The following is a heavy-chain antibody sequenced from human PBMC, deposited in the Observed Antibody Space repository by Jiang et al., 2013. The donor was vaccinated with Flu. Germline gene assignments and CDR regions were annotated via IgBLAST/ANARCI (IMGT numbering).Heavy chain of an antibody. D-gene: IGHD3-22*01. CDR3: ARHPGGGYYYDSSGYRIFPSYLGYYYMDV. J-gene: IGHJ6*03. V-gene: IGHV1-46*01. Sequence: CKASGYTFTSYYMHWVRQAPGQGLEWMGIINPSGGSTSYAQKFQGRVTMTRDTSTSTVYMELSSLRSEDTAVYYCARHPGGGYYYDSSGYRIFPSYLGYYYMDVWGKGTTVTVSS. CDR2: INPSGGST. CDR1: GYTFTSYY.